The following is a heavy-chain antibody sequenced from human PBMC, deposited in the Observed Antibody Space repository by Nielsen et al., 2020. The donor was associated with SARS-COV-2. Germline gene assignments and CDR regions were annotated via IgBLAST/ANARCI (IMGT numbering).Heavy chain of an antibody. V-gene: IGHV4-30-4*07. CDR3: ARVEYADLMGYFDY. D-gene: IGHD2-8*01. J-gene: IGHJ4*02. CDR2: IYYSGST. CDR1: GGSISSGGYS. Sequence: SETLSLTCAVSGGSISSGGYSWSWIRQPPGKGLEWIGYIYYSGSTYYNPSLKSRVTISVDTSKNQFSLKLSSVTAADTAVYYCARVEYADLMGYFDYWGQGTLVTVSS.